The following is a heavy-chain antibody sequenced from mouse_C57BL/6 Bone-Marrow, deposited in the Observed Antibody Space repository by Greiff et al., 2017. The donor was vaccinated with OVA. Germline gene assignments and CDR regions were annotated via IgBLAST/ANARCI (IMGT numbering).Heavy chain of an antibody. D-gene: IGHD1-1*01. J-gene: IGHJ4*01. Sequence: QVQLQQPGAELVKPGASVKLSCKASGYTFTSYWMHWVKQRPGQGLEWIGMIHPNSGSTNYNEKFKSKATLTVDKSSSTAYMQLSSLTSEDSAVYYSARSDSNLLLRYVDYWGQGTSVTVSS. CDR3: ARSDSNLLLRYVDY. CDR1: GYTFTSYW. CDR2: IHPNSGST. V-gene: IGHV1-64*01.